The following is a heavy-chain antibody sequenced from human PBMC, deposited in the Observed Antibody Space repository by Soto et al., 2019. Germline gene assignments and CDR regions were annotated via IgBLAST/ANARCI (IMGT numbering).Heavy chain of an antibody. CDR1: GLTFRSSS. Sequence: GGSVRLSCAAAGLTFRSSSMTLVRQAPGKGLEWVSYITSRSDNIYYAESVKGRFTISRDNAKNSLYLQMNSLGDEDTAVYYCAGLSKGTTVTAWGQGPLVTVTS. V-gene: IGHV3-48*02. CDR3: AGLSKGTTVTA. CDR2: ITSRSDNI. D-gene: IGHD4-17*01. J-gene: IGHJ4*02.